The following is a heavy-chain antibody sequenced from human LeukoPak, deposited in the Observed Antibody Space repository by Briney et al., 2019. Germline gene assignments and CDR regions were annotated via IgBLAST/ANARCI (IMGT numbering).Heavy chain of an antibody. D-gene: IGHD6-13*01. CDR3: AKERAAAGTSFDY. V-gene: IGHV3-30*18. J-gene: IGHJ4*02. Sequence: GGSLRLSCAASGFTFSSYGMHWVRRAPGKGLEWVAVISYDGSNKYYADSVKGRFTISRDNSKNTLYLQMNSLRAEDTAVYYCAKERAAAGTSFDYWGQGTLVTVSS. CDR2: ISYDGSNK. CDR1: GFTFSSYG.